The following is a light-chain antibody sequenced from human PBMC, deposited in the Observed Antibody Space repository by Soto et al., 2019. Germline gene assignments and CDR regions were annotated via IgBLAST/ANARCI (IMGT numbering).Light chain of an antibody. V-gene: IGLV2-11*01. CDR2: DVS. J-gene: IGLJ1*01. Sequence: QSALTQPRSVSGSPGQSVTISCTGTSSDVGLYNYVSWYQQHPGKAPKVMIYDVSERPSGVPDRFSGSKSGDTASLTISGLQAVDEADYYCCSYAGSPRYVFGTGTQLTVL. CDR1: SSDVGLYNY. CDR3: CSYAGSPRYV.